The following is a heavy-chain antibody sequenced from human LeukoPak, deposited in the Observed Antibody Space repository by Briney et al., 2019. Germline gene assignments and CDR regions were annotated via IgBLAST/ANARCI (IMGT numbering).Heavy chain of an antibody. D-gene: IGHD2-2*01. J-gene: IGHJ4*02. CDR2: INHSGST. CDR3: ARAWRPYCSSTSCPFDY. Sequence: SETLSLTCAVYGGSFSGYYWSWIRQPPGKGLEWIGEINHSGSTNYNPSLKSRVTVSVDTSKNQFSLKLSSVTAADTAVYYCARAWRPYCSSTSCPFDYWGQGTLVTVSS. CDR1: GGSFSGYY. V-gene: IGHV4-34*01.